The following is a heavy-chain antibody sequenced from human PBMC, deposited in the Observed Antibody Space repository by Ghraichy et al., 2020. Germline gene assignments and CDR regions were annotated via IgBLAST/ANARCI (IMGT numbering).Heavy chain of an antibody. Sequence: SETLSLTCTVSGGSIRSYYWNWVRQPPGKGLEWSGHNYYSGRTNYNPSLKSRVTISVDTSKNQFSLKLSSMTAADTAVYFCARDRDWAKRRWFDPWGQGTLVTVSS. CDR1: GGSIRSYY. J-gene: IGHJ5*02. V-gene: IGHV4-59*01. CDR3: ARDRDWAKRRWFDP. CDR2: NYYSGRT. D-gene: IGHD2-21*01.